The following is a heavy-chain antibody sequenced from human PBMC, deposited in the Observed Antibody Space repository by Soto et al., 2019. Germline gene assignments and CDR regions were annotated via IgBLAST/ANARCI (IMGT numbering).Heavy chain of an antibody. CDR1: GDSVSSNSAA. CDR2: TYYRSKWYN. V-gene: IGHV6-1*01. D-gene: IGHD3-16*02. J-gene: IGHJ4*02. CDR3: ARAPYDDGWGSYQPSYYFDY. Sequence: SQTLSLTCAISGDSVSSNSAAWNWIRQSPSRGLEWLGRTYYRSKWYNDYAVSVKSRITINPDTSKNQFSLQLNSVTPEDTAVYYRARAPYDDGWGSYQPSYYFDYWGQGTLVPVAS.